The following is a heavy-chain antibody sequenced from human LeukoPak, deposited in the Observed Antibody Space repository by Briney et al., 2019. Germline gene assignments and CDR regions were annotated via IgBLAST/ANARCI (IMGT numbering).Heavy chain of an antibody. V-gene: IGHV4-59*01. CDR2: IYYSGST. CDR3: ARVAPTRGFASSGYYPLDY. D-gene: IGHD3-22*01. Sequence: PSETLSLTCTVSGGSINSYYWSWTRQPPGKGLEWVGYIYYSGSTNYNPSLKSRVTMTIDTSRNQFSLRLTSVTAADTAVYYCARVAPTRGFASSGYYPLDYWGQGSLVSVSS. J-gene: IGHJ4*02. CDR1: GGSINSYY.